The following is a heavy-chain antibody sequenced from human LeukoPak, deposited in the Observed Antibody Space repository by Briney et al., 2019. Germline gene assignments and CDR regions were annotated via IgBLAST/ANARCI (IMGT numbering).Heavy chain of an antibody. J-gene: IGHJ4*02. CDR3: ARRSRVGATYFDY. D-gene: IGHD1-26*01. CDR2: IYPGDSDT. CDR1: GYSFTSYW. V-gene: IGHV5-51*01. Sequence: GESLKTSCKGSGYSFTSYWIGWVRQMPGKGLEWMGIIYPGDSDTRYSPSFQGQVTISADKSISTAYLQWSSLKASDAAMYYCARRSRVGATYFDYWGQGTLVTVSS.